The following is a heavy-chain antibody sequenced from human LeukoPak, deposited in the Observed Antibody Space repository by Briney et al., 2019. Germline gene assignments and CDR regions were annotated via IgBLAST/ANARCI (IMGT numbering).Heavy chain of an antibody. CDR1: GFTFSNYA. Sequence: PGGSLRLSCAASGFTFSNYAMHWVRQAPGKGLEYVSAINTNGGSTYYANSVKGRFTISRDNSKNTLYLQMGSLRAEDMAVYYCARLPGTTNAFDIWGQGTMVTVSS. V-gene: IGHV3-64*01. CDR3: ARLPGTTNAFDI. CDR2: INTNGGST. D-gene: IGHD1-7*01. J-gene: IGHJ3*02.